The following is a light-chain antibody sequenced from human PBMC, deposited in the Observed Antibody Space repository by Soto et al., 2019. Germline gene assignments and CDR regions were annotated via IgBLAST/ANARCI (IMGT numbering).Light chain of an antibody. Sequence: SVLTQPPSVSGAPGQRVTISCTGSSSNIGAGYDVHWYQQLPGTAPKLLIYGNSNRPSGVPDRFSVSKSGTSASLAITGLQAEDEADYYCQSYDSSWVFGGGTTLTVL. V-gene: IGLV1-40*01. CDR2: GNS. CDR1: SSNIGAGYD. J-gene: IGLJ3*02. CDR3: QSYDSSWV.